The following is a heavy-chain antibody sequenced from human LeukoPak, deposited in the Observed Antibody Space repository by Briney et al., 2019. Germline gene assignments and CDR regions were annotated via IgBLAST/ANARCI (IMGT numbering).Heavy chain of an antibody. D-gene: IGHD2-15*01. Sequence: PGGSLRLSCAASGFTFSTYWMQWVRHAPGKGLVWVSRINTDGSGTTYADSVKGRFTISRDNAKNTLSLQMNSLRADDTAVFYCARVGGGYSIDFWGQGTLVTVSS. CDR2: INTDGSGT. V-gene: IGHV3-74*01. CDR1: GFTFSTYW. J-gene: IGHJ4*02. CDR3: ARVGGGYSIDF.